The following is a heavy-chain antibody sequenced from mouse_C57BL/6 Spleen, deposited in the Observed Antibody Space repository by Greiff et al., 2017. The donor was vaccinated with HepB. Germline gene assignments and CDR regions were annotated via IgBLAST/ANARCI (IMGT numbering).Heavy chain of an antibody. CDR3: AELAVSV. D-gene: IGHD6-1*01. CDR1: GYTIINSY. Sequence: EVKVLESVAELVRPGASVKLSCTASGYTIINSYMHWVKQRPEQGLEWIGRIDPANGNTKYDQKFPGNATKTADTSSNTAYLELESLTSEDTAIYYCAELAVSVWGQGTTLTVSS. CDR2: IDPANGNT. V-gene: IGHV14-3*01. J-gene: IGHJ2*01.